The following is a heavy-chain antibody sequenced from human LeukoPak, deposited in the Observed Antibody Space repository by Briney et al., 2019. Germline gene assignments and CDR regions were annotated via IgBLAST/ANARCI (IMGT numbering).Heavy chain of an antibody. CDR1: GFTVSSNY. J-gene: IGHJ4*02. D-gene: IGHD6-19*01. V-gene: IGHV3-66*01. Sequence: GGSLRLSCAASGFTVSSNYMSWVRQAPGKGLEWVSVIYSGGSTYYADSVKGGFTISRDNSKNTLYLQMKSLRAEDTAVYYCARERNLEIAVAGTIFNYWGQGTLVTVSS. CDR3: ARERNLEIAVAGTIFNY. CDR2: IYSGGST.